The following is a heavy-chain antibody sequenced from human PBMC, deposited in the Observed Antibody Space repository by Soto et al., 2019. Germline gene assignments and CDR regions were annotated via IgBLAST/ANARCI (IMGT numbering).Heavy chain of an antibody. D-gene: IGHD4-17*01. CDR2: IYYSGSTNYGST. J-gene: IGHJ5*02. V-gene: IGHV4-59*01. CDR1: GGSISGSY. CDR3: ARAPLGGDYEWFDP. Sequence: SETLSLTCTVSGGSISGSYWSWIRQPPGKGLEWIGYIYYSGSTNYGSTNYNPSLKSRVTISEDTSKNQLSLSLSSVTAADTAVYYCARAPLGGDYEWFDPWGQGTLVTVSS.